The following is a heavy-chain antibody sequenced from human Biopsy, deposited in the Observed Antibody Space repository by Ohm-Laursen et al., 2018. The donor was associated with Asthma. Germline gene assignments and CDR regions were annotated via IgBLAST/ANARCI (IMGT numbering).Heavy chain of an antibody. D-gene: IGHD6-19*01. CDR3: ARCPVGYSSGWSLLLKKIYYSGMDV. CDR1: GGTFSNFA. J-gene: IGHJ6*02. CDR2: IMTVFGTT. Sequence: SVKVSCKAPGGTFSNFAISWVRQAPGQGLEWLGGIMTVFGTTNYAQKFQGRVTITADESTSTAYMEVTSLRSEDTAIYYCARCPVGYSSGWSLLLKKIYYSGMDVWGQGTAVTVSS. V-gene: IGHV1-69*13.